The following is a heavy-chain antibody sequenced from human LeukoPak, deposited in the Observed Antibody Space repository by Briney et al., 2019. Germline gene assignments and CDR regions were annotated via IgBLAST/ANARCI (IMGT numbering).Heavy chain of an antibody. J-gene: IGHJ4*02. CDR1: GFTFSTFA. Sequence: PGGSLRLSCAASGFTFSTFAMIWVGQPPGKGLEWVSSIFPSGGEILYADSVRGRFTISRDNSKSTLSLQMNSLRAEDTAIYYCATYRQVLLPFESWGQGTLVTVSS. D-gene: IGHD2-8*02. V-gene: IGHV3-23*01. CDR3: ATYRQVLLPFES. CDR2: IFPSGGEI.